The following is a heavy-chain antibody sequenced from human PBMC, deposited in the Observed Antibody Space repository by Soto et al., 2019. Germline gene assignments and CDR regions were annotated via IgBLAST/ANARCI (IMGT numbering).Heavy chain of an antibody. CDR1: GFTFSSYW. Sequence: EVQLVESGGGLVQPGGSLRLSYAASGFTFSSYWMHWVRQAPGKGLVWVSRINSDGSSTDYADSVKGRFTISRGNAKNRLYLQMNSLRGEDTAVYYCARDSGTYADYWGQGTLVTVSS. J-gene: IGHJ4*02. CDR3: ARDSGTYADY. D-gene: IGHD1-26*01. V-gene: IGHV3-74*01. CDR2: INSDGSST.